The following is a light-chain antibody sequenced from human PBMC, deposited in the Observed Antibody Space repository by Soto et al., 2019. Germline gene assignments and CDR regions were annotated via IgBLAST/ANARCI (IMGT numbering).Light chain of an antibody. Sequence: QSALTQPASVSGSPGQSITISCTGTSSDVGGYNYVSWYQQHPGKAPKLMIYEVSNRPSGVSNRFSGSKSGNTASLTISGLQGEDEGDYLWSSYTSSSTRVVFGGGTKITVL. CDR2: EVS. J-gene: IGLJ2*01. CDR3: SSYTSSSTRVV. CDR1: SSDVGGYNY. V-gene: IGLV2-14*01.